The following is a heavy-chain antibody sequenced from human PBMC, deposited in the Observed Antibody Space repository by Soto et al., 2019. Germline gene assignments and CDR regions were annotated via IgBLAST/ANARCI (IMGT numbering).Heavy chain of an antibody. D-gene: IGHD3-22*01. CDR2: INSDESST. V-gene: IGHV3-74*01. CDR3: AREGNYDSSGYYFPYYYCGTVF. J-gene: IGHJ6*02. CDR1: GFTFSSYW. Sequence: PGGSLRLSCAASGFTFSSYWMHWVRQAPGKGLVWVSRINSDESSTSYADSVKGRFTISRDNAKNTLYLQMNSLRAEDTAVYYCAREGNYDSSGYYFPYYYCGTVFWGPGTTVTVSS.